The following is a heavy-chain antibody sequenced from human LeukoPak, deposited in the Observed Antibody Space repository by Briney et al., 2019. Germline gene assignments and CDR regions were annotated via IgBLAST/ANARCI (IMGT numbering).Heavy chain of an antibody. J-gene: IGHJ4*02. D-gene: IGHD1-26*01. CDR3: ARGGAVGATTFDY. CDR1: GDSVSRNTAA. CDR2: TYYRSKWYD. V-gene: IGHV6-1*01. Sequence: SQTLSLTCAISGDSVSRNTAAWNWFRQSPSRGLEWLGRTYYRSKWYDDYAVSVKSRITINPDTSKNQFSLQLNSVTPDDTAVYYRARGGAVGATTFDYWGQGTLVTVSS.